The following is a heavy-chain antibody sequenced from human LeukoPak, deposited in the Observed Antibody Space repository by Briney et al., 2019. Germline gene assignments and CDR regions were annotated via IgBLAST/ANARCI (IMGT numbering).Heavy chain of an antibody. CDR3: AKGTGAGSGYYYYYYYMDV. CDR2: ISGSGGST. D-gene: IGHD3-22*01. CDR1: GFTFSSYA. V-gene: IGHV3-23*01. J-gene: IGHJ6*03. Sequence: PGGSLRLSCAASGFTFSSYAMSWVRQAPGKGLEWVSAISGSGGSTYYADSVKGRFTISRDNSKNTLYLQMNSLRAEDTAVYHCAKGTGAGSGYYYYYYYMDVRGKGTTVTVSS.